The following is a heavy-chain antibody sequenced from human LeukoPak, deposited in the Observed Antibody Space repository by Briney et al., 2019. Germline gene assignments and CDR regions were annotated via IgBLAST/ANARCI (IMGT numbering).Heavy chain of an antibody. CDR3: LRSDYYDSSGYPGAFDI. CDR2: ISSSSSTI. V-gene: IGHV3-48*01. D-gene: IGHD3-22*01. CDR1: GFTFSSFG. J-gene: IGHJ3*02. Sequence: GGSLRLSCAASGFTFSSFGMNWVRQAPGKGLEWVSYISSSSSTIYYADSVKGRFTISRDNAKNTLYLQMNSLRAEDTAVYYCLRSDYYDSSGYPGAFDIWGQGTMVTVSS.